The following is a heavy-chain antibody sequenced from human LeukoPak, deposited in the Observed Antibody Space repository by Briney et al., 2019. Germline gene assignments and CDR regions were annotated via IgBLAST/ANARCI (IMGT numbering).Heavy chain of an antibody. J-gene: IGHJ4*02. CDR2: IYYSGST. V-gene: IGHV4-59*01. D-gene: IGHD5-18*01. Sequence: SETLSLTCTVSAGSISSYYWSWIRQPPGKGLEWIGYIYYSGSTNYNPSLKSRVTISVDTSKNQFSLKLSSVTAADTAVYYCARGRKYSYGYRVNELGSGYFDNWGQGTPVTVSS. CDR3: ARGRKYSYGYRVNELGSGYFDN. CDR1: AGSISSYY.